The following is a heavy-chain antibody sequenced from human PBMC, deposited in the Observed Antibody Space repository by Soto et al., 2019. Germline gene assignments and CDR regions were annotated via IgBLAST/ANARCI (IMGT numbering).Heavy chain of an antibody. Sequence: EVQLVERGGGLVQPGRSLRLSCAASGFTFDDYAMHWVRQVPGKGLEWVSGINWNSGSIGYGDSVKGRFAISRDNAKNSLHLQMNSLSAEDTAFYYCVKDESINWYSGHFRHWGQGTLVTVSS. J-gene: IGHJ1*01. CDR3: VKDESINWYSGHFRH. CDR1: GFTFDDYA. D-gene: IGHD6-13*01. V-gene: IGHV3-9*01. CDR2: INWNSGSI.